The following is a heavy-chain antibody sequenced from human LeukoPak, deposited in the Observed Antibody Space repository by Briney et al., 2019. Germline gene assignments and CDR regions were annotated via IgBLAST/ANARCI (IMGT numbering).Heavy chain of an antibody. CDR3: AREPSSQPEYCSTATCLNWFDP. CDR2: IKQDGNEK. Sequence: GGSLRLSCAASGFTFNTHWMSWVRQAPGKGLEWVANIKQDGNEKYYMDSVRGRFTISRDNAKNSLYLQVDSLRAEDTAVYYCAREPSSQPEYCSTATCLNWFDPWGQGTLVTVSS. D-gene: IGHD2-2*01. CDR1: GFTFNTHW. J-gene: IGHJ5*02. V-gene: IGHV3-7*01.